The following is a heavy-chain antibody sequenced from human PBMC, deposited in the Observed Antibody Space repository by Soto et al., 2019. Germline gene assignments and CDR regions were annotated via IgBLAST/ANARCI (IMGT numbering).Heavy chain of an antibody. CDR2: ISGYNGHT. Sequence: QVQLVQSGAEVRKPGASVKVSCKASGYTFTTYGISWVRQAPGQGLEWMGWISGYNGHTKYAQKFQGRVTMTTDTSTSTVYMDLRSLRSDDTAVYDCAREGDMPYYYYGLDVCGQGHTVTVSS. CDR1: GYTFTTYG. D-gene: IGHD2-15*01. J-gene: IGHJ6*02. V-gene: IGHV1-18*01. CDR3: AREGDMPYYYYGLDV.